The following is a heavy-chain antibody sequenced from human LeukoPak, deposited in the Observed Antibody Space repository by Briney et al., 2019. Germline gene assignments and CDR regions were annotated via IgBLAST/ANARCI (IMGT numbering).Heavy chain of an antibody. J-gene: IGHJ6*02. V-gene: IGHV3-48*01. CDR1: GFTFSSYS. CDR2: ISSSSSTI. D-gene: IGHD3-10*01. CDR3: ARDRGPAPLDGSGRLDLYYYYGMDV. Sequence: PGGSLRLSCAASGFTFSSYSMNWVRQAPGKGLEWVSYISSSSSTIYYADSVKGRFTISRDNAENSLYLQMNSLRAEDTAVYYCARDRGPAPLDGSGRLDLYYYYGMDVWGQGTTVTVSS.